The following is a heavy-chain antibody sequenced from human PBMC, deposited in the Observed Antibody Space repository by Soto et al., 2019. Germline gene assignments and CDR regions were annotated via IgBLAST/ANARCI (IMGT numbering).Heavy chain of an antibody. J-gene: IGHJ4*02. D-gene: IGHD6-19*01. CDR3: ARVYFKGYRRGWFDY. CDR2: IIPIFGTA. Sequence: GASVKVSCKASGGTFSSYAISWVRQAPGQGLEWMGGIIPIFGTANYAQKFQGRVTITADESTSTAYMELSSLRSEDTAVYYCARVYFKGYRRGWFDYGGQETLVTVPS. V-gene: IGHV1-69*13. CDR1: GGTFSSYA.